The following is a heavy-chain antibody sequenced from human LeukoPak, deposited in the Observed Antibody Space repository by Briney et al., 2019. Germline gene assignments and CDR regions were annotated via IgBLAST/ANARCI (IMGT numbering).Heavy chain of an antibody. J-gene: IGHJ3*02. CDR3: ARLAEPWEVWYALDI. Sequence: GGSLRLSCAASGFTFSSYAMSWVRQAPGKGLEWVSAISGSGGSTYYADSVKGRFTMSRDNSKNTLYLQMNDLRGEDTAIYYCARLAEPWEVWYALDIWGPGTMVTVSS. D-gene: IGHD1-26*01. V-gene: IGHV3-23*01. CDR1: GFTFSSYA. CDR2: ISGSGGST.